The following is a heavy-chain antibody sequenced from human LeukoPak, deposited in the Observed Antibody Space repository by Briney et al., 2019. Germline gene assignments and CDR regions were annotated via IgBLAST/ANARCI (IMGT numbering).Heavy chain of an antibody. Sequence: GSLRLSCAASGFTFSSYAMSWVRQAPGKGLEWVSAISGSGGSTYYADSVKGRFTISRDNSKNTLYLQMNSLRAEDTAVYYCAKDRYSSGWASYWYFDLWGRGTLVTVSS. CDR2: ISGSGGST. CDR1: GFTFSSYA. J-gene: IGHJ2*01. CDR3: AKDRYSSGWASYWYFDL. V-gene: IGHV3-23*01. D-gene: IGHD6-19*01.